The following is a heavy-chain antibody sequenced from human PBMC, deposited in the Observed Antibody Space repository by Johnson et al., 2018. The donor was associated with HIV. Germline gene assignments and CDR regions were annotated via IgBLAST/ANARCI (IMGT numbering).Heavy chain of an antibody. CDR2: IYSGGST. D-gene: IGHD6-25*01. Sequence: VQLVESGGGLIQPGGSLRLSCAASGFTVSSNYMSWVRQAPGKGLEWVSVIYSGGSTYYADSVKGRFTISRDNFKNSLYLQMNSLRAEDTAVYYCAREQSEIAAPIADALDMWGQGTMVTVFS. CDR3: AREQSEIAAPIADALDM. V-gene: IGHV3-53*01. J-gene: IGHJ3*02. CDR1: GFTVSSNY.